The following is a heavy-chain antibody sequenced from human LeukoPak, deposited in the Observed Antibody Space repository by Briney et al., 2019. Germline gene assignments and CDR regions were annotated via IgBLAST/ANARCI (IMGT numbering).Heavy chain of an antibody. CDR3: ARWGGTVNGGGRWRKNRVSLDY. V-gene: IGHV4-39*07. J-gene: IGHJ4*02. D-gene: IGHD3-16*02. CDR2: IYNSGST. Sequence: SETLSLTCTVSGGSISSRSYYWGWIRQPPGTGLEWIGSIYNSGSTDYNPSLKSRVTISVDTSKNQFSPKLSSVTAADTAVYYCARWGGTVNGGGRWRKNRVSLDYWGQGTLVTVSS. CDR1: GGSISSRSYY.